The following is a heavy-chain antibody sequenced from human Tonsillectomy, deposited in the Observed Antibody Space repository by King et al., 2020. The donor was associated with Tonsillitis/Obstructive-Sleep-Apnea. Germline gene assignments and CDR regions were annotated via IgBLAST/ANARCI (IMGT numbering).Heavy chain of an antibody. J-gene: IGHJ4*02. V-gene: IGHV1-2*02. D-gene: IGHD1-26*01. CDR3: ARGPSIGYIDY. Sequence: VQLVQSGAEVKKPGASVKVSCKASGYTFTGYYMHWVRQAPGQGLEWMGWINPNRGGTKYAQKFQGRVTMTRDTSISTAFMELNRLRSEDTAVYYCARGPSIGYIDYCSQGSLVTVSA. CDR1: GYTFTGYY. CDR2: INPNRGGT.